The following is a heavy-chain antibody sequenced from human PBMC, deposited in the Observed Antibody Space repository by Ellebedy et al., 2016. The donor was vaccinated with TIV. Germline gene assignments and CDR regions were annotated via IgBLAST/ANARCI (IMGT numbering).Heavy chain of an antibody. CDR1: GFTFSHYW. J-gene: IGHJ4*02. V-gene: IGHV3-23*03. CDR3: AKDLHYWSAADY. Sequence: GGSLRLSCAASGFTFSHYWMNWVRQAPGKGLEWVSGIYNGATHYADSVKGRFTISRDNSKNILYLQMTSLRAEDTALYYCAKDLHYWSAADYWGQGTLVTVSS. D-gene: IGHD3-3*02. CDR2: IYNGAT.